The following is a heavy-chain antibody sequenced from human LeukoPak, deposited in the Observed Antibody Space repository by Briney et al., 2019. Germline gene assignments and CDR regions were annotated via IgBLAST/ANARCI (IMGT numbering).Heavy chain of an antibody. J-gene: IGHJ4*02. Sequence: SQTLSLTCTVSGGSISSGSYYWSWIRQPPGNGLEWIGSIYHSGSTYYNPSLKSRVTISVDTSKNQFSLKLSSVTAADTAVYYCARAGATTLLGFDYWGQGTLVTVSS. CDR3: ARAGATTLLGFDY. CDR1: GGSISSGSYY. D-gene: IGHD1-26*01. V-gene: IGHV4-39*07. CDR2: IYHSGST.